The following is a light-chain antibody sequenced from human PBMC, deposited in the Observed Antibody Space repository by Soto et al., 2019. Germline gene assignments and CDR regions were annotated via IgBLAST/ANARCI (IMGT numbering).Light chain of an antibody. Sequence: EIVMTQSPATLSVSPGERATLSCRASQSIISNLVWYQQKPGQAPRLLIYGASTRATGIPASFSGSGSGTEFTLTISRLQSEDFAVYYCQQYNNWLWTFGQGTKVEIQ. J-gene: IGKJ1*01. V-gene: IGKV3-15*01. CDR3: QQYNNWLWT. CDR1: QSIISN. CDR2: GAS.